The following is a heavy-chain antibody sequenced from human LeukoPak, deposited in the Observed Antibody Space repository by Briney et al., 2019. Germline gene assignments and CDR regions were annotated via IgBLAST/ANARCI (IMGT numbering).Heavy chain of an antibody. CDR1: GYTLTHYG. J-gene: IGHJ4*02. Sequence: APVKVSCKASGYTLTHYGISWVRQAPGQGAEWMGWISAYNGNTKYAQKLQGRVTMTTDTSTATAYMELRSLRSDDTAMYYCARSGGSGSYDYWGQGTLVTVSS. D-gene: IGHD3-10*01. V-gene: IGHV1-18*01. CDR3: ARSGGSGSYDY. CDR2: ISAYNGNT.